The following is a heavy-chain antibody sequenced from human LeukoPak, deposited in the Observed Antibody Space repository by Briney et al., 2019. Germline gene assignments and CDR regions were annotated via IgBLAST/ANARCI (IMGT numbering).Heavy chain of an antibody. D-gene: IGHD3-22*01. V-gene: IGHV1-18*01. CDR3: PRVPWDYCDGSAESN. J-gene: IGHJ4*02. CDR2: ISAYNGNT. Sequence: GASVKVSCKASGYTFTSYGISWVRQAPGQGLEWMGWISAYNGNTNYAQKLQGRVTMTTDTSTSKAYMELRSLRSDDTALYYRPRVPWDYCDGSAESNWGQGTLVTVSS. CDR1: GYTFTSYG.